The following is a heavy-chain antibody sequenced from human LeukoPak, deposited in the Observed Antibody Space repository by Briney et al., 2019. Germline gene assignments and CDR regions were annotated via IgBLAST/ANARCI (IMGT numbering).Heavy chain of an antibody. J-gene: IGHJ4*02. CDR3: ARDSGRVNY. V-gene: IGHV3-30*03. Sequence: GGSLRLSCAASGFTFSSYGMHWVRQAPGKGLEWVAVISYDGSNKYYADSVKGRFTISRDNSKNTLYLQMNSLRAEDTAVYYCARDSGRVNYWGQGTLVTVSS. D-gene: IGHD6-19*01. CDR1: GFTFSSYG. CDR2: ISYDGSNK.